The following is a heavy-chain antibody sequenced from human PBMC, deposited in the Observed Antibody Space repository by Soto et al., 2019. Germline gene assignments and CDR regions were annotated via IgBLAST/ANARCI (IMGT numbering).Heavy chain of an antibody. V-gene: IGHV1-2*02. D-gene: IGHD3-10*01. CDR1: GYTFTGYY. Sequence: ASVKVSCKASGYTFTGYYMHWVRQAPGQGLEWMGWINPNSGGTNYAQKFQGRVTMTRDTSISTAYMELSRLRSDDTAVYYCARTRPVLLWFGEPPRRSRPEFDPWGQGTLVTVSS. J-gene: IGHJ5*02. CDR3: ARTRPVLLWFGEPPRRSRPEFDP. CDR2: INPNSGGT.